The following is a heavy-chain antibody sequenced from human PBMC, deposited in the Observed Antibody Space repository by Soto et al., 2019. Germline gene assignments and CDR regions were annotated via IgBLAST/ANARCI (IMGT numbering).Heavy chain of an antibody. CDR2: ITASADTT. CDR1: AFTFRSYA. CDR3: AKVRPLRDCTSTSCLGAFDI. D-gene: IGHD2-2*01. V-gene: IGHV3-23*01. Sequence: EEQLLESGGGLVRPGGSLRLSCAAYAFTFRSYAMSWVRQAPGKGLEWVSAITASADTTYYADSVKGRFTISRDNSKNTLYLRMNSLRAEDTAVYYCAKVRPLRDCTSTSCLGAFDIWGQGTMVTVS. J-gene: IGHJ3*02.